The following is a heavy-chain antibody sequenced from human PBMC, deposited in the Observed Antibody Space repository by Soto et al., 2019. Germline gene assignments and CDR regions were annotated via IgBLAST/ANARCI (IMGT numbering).Heavy chain of an antibody. D-gene: IGHD3-3*01. CDR2: INPNSGGT. V-gene: IGHV1-2*02. CDR1: GYTFTGYY. J-gene: IGHJ6*01. Sequence: ASVKVSCKASGYTFTGYYMHWVRQAPGQGLEWMGWINPNSGGTNYAQKFQGRVTMTRDTSISTAYMELSRLRSDDTAVYYCARAGLIFGVVIMPYYGMDVWGQGTTVTLSS. CDR3: ARAGLIFGVVIMPYYGMDV.